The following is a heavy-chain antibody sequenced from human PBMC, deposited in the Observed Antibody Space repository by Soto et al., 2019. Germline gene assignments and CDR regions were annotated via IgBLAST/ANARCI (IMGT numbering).Heavy chain of an antibody. D-gene: IGHD3-22*01. J-gene: IGHJ4*02. V-gene: IGHV3-23*01. Sequence: GGSLRLSCAASGFTFSSYAMSWVRQAPGKGLEWVSAISGSGGSTYYADSVKGRFTISRDNSKNTLYLQMNSLRAEDTAVYYCAKDGAYMYYYDSSGYLDYWGQGTLVTVSS. CDR3: AKDGAYMYYYDSSGYLDY. CDR2: ISGSGGST. CDR1: GFTFSSYA.